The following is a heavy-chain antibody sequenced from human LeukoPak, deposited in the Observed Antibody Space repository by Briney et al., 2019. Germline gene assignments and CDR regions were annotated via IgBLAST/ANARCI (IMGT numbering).Heavy chain of an antibody. Sequence: GASVKVSCKASGGTFSSYAISWVRQAPGQGLEWMGGIIPIFGTANYAQKFQGRVTITTYESTSTAYMELSSLRSEDTAVYYCASTYCSSTSCYPYWGQGTLVTVSS. D-gene: IGHD2-2*01. CDR1: GGTFSSYA. CDR2: IIPIFGTA. CDR3: ASTYCSSTSCYPY. J-gene: IGHJ4*02. V-gene: IGHV1-69*05.